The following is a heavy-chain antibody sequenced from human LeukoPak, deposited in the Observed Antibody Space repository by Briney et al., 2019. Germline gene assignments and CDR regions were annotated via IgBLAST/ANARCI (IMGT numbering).Heavy chain of an antibody. V-gene: IGHV4-34*01. CDR2: INHSGST. CDR1: GGSFSGYY. Sequence: KPSETLSLTCAVYGGSFSGYYWSWIRQPPGKGLEWIGEINHSGSTNYNPSLKSRVTISIDTSKNQFSLKLTSVTAADTAVYYSAREVVRGNSYWGQGTLVTVSS. D-gene: IGHD3-10*01. J-gene: IGHJ4*02. CDR3: AREVVRGNSY.